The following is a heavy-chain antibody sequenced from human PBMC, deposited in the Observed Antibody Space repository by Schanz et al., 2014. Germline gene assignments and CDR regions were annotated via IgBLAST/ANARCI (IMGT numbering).Heavy chain of an antibody. Sequence: EVQLVESGGGLVQPGGSLRLSCTASGFTFSDYWMSWVRQAPGKGPEWVANIKHDGSVKDYVDSVEGRFTISRDNAKNSLVLQRISLRAEDTAVYYCARSRSGFYLDYWGQGTLVTVSS. D-gene: IGHD1-26*01. V-gene: IGHV3-7*04. CDR1: GFTFSDYW. CDR3: ARSRSGFYLDY. J-gene: IGHJ4*02. CDR2: IKHDGSVK.